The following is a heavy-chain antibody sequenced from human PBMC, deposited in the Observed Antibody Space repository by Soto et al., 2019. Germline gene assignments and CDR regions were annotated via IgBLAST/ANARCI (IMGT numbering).Heavy chain of an antibody. CDR1: GFTFSSYG. V-gene: IGHV3-33*01. D-gene: IGHD2-21*02. CDR2: IWYDGSNK. CDR3: ARDEYCGGDCYSNGNNWFDP. J-gene: IGHJ5*02. Sequence: QVQLVESGGGVVQPGRSLRLSCAASGFTFSSYGMHWVRQAPGKGLEWVAVIWYDGSNKYYANSVKGRFTISRDNSKNKLYLQMNSLRAEDTAVYYCARDEYCGGDCYSNGNNWFDPWGQGTLVTVSS.